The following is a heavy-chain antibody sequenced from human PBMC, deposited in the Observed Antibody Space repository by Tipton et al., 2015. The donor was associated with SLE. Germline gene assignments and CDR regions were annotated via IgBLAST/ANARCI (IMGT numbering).Heavy chain of an antibody. J-gene: IGHJ6*02. CDR1: GGSISSSSYY. D-gene: IGHD1-26*01. Sequence: TLSLTCTVSGGSISSSSYYWGWIRQPPGKGLEWIGSIYYSGSTYYNPSLKSRVTISVDTSKNQFSLKLSSVTAADTAVYYCARDCGGSYLPLEEYYGMDVWGQGTTVTVSS. CDR2: IYYSGST. CDR3: ARDCGGSYLPLEEYYGMDV. V-gene: IGHV4-39*07.